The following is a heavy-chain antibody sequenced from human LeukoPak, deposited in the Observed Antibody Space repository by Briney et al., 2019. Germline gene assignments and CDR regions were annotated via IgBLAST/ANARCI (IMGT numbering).Heavy chain of an antibody. D-gene: IGHD3-22*01. Sequence: SETLSLTCTVSGGPIYSYYWSWIRQTAGKGLEWIGRLYPGVSSNYNPSLKSRVTMPVDTSKNQFALKLSAVTAADTAVYYCARLKFYDSTGYSPGHYMGVWGKGTTVTVSS. CDR3: ARLKFYDSTGYSPGHYMGV. J-gene: IGHJ6*03. CDR2: LYPGVSS. V-gene: IGHV4-4*07. CDR1: GGPIYSYY.